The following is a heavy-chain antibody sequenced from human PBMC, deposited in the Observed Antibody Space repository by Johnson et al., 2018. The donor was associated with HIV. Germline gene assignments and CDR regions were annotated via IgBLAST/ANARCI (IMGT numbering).Heavy chain of an antibody. D-gene: IGHD3-10*02. CDR3: AKDKNYGRDGDAFDI. CDR2: IRGSGGST. J-gene: IGHJ3*02. V-gene: IGHV3-23*04. CDR1: GFSFNDVW. Sequence: VQLVESGGGLIKPGGSLRLSCAASGFSFNDVWMSWVRQAPGKGLEWVSAIRGSGGSTYYADPVKGRFTISRDNSKNTLYLQMNSLRDEDTAVYYCAKDKNYGRDGDAFDILGQGTMVTVSS.